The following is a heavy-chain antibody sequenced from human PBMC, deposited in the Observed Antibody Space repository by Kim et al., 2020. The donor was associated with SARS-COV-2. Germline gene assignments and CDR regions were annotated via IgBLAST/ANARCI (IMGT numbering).Heavy chain of an antibody. Sequence: GKDGGTNYADSVRGRFTVSEDKSKNTMYLRINSLRAEDTAVYFCAKLTDRWGQGTLVTVSA. CDR2: GKDGGT. CDR3: AKLTDR. V-gene: IGHV3-23*01. J-gene: IGHJ5*02. D-gene: IGHD3-9*01.